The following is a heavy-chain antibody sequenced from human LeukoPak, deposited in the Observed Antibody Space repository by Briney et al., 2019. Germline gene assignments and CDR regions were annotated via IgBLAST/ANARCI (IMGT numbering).Heavy chain of an antibody. D-gene: IGHD2-2*02. Sequence: PGRSQRLSCAASGFTFSSYGMHWVRQAPGKGLEWVAVIWYDGSNKYYADSVKGRFTISRDNAKNSLYLQMNSLRAEDTAVYYCARAVYLAGVDHWGQGTLVTVSS. CDR1: GFTFSSYG. CDR2: IWYDGSNK. V-gene: IGHV3-33*03. CDR3: ARAVYLAGVDH. J-gene: IGHJ4*02.